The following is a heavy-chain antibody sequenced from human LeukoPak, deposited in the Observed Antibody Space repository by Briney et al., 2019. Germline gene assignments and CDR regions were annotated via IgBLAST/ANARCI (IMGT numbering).Heavy chain of an antibody. CDR1: GFTFRSYR. V-gene: IGHV3-7*01. CDR2: IKEDANEE. D-gene: IGHD2-2*01. CDR3: ARAGYCTSNSCYSPNFYYMDV. J-gene: IGHJ6*03. Sequence: GGSLGLSCAASGFTFRSYRMSWVRQAPGKGLEWVANIKEDANEEYYVDSVRGRFIISRDNAKNSLFLQMYSLRADDTAVYYCARAGYCTSNSCYSPNFYYMDVWGKGTTVAVSS.